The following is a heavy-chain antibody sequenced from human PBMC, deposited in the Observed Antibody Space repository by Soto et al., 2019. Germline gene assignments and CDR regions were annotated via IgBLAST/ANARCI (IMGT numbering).Heavy chain of an antibody. D-gene: IGHD2-8*02. J-gene: IGHJ4*02. V-gene: IGHV3-23*01. CDR3: AILVVADDYIES. CDR1: GFTFSSSA. Sequence: EVQVLESGGGLVQPGGSLRLSCSASGFTFSSSAMSWVRQAPGQGLEWVAGISGSAKSTYHADSVKGRFTISRDNSKNTMWLQMNSLRAEDTVVYYCAILVVADDYIESWGQGTLVTVSS. CDR2: ISGSAKST.